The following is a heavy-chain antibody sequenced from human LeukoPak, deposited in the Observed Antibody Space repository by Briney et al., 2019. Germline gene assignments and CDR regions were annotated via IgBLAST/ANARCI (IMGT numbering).Heavy chain of an antibody. CDR1: GGTFSSYA. V-gene: IGHV1-69*04. D-gene: IGHD6-19*01. Sequence: ASVKVSCKASGGTFSSYAISWVRQAPGQGLEWMGRIIPILGIANHAQKFQGRATITADKSTSTAYMELSSLRSEDTAVYYCARDPSSGWPHYFDYWGQGTLVTVSS. CDR2: IIPILGIA. J-gene: IGHJ4*02. CDR3: ARDPSSGWPHYFDY.